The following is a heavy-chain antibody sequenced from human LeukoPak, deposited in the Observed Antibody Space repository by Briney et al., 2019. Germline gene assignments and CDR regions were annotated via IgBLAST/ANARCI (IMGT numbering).Heavy chain of an antibody. J-gene: IGHJ6*03. CDR3: AKETTVTTDDYYYYMDV. CDR1: GFTFSSYA. D-gene: IGHD4-11*01. Sequence: PGGSLRLSCAASGFTFSSYAMSWVRQAPGKGLEWVSAISGSGGSTYYADSVKGRFTISRDNSKNTLYLQMNSLRAEDTAVYYCAKETTVTTDDYYYYMDVWGKGTTVTVSS. CDR2: ISGSGGST. V-gene: IGHV3-23*01.